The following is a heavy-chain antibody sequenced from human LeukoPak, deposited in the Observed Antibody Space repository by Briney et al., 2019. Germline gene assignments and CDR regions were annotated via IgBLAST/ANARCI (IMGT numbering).Heavy chain of an antibody. J-gene: IGHJ4*02. V-gene: IGHV4-39*01. CDR3: ASSTSYYYDTSGYFEC. CDR1: GGFIGSSSFY. Sequence: SETLSLTCTVSGGFIGSSSFYWAWIRQTPGKGLEWIGSLAYSGSTYYKSSLKSRVTLSVDAAKNQFSLNLTSVTAADTALFYCASSTSYYYDTSGYFECWGQGILVTVSS. CDR2: LAYSGST. D-gene: IGHD3-22*01.